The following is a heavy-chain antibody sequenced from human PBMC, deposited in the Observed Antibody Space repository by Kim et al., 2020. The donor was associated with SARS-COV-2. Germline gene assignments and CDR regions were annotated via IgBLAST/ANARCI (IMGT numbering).Heavy chain of an antibody. V-gene: IGHV3-72*01. J-gene: IGHJ4*02. CDR1: GFSFSDHY. Sequence: GGSLRLSCAASGFSFSDHYMDWVRQAPGKGLEWVARIRSKARSYSTEYAASVKGRFTISRDDSKRSLYLHLNSLKSEDTVVYYCTRSRDGAGADWGQGTL. CDR3: TRSRDGAGAD. D-gene: IGHD6-19*01. CDR2: IRSKARSYST.